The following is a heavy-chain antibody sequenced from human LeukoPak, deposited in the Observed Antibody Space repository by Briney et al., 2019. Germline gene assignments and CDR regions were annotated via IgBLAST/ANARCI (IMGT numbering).Heavy chain of an antibody. V-gene: IGHV4-39*07. CDR3: ARGSGSYRSPPDY. CDR2: IYYSGST. CDR1: GGSISSSSYY. D-gene: IGHD1-26*01. J-gene: IGHJ4*02. Sequence: PSETLSLTCTVSGGSISSSSYYWGWIRQPPGKGLEWIGSIYYSGSTYYNPSLKSRVTISVDTSKNQFSLKLSSVTAADTAVYYCARGSGSYRSPPDYWGQGTLVTVSS.